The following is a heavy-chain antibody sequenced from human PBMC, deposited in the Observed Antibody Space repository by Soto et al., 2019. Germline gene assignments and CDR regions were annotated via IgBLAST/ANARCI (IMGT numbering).Heavy chain of an antibody. Sequence: EVQLVESGGGLVQPGGSLRLSCAASGFTFSSYWMSWVRQAPGKGLEWVANIKPDGSERYYVDSVRGRFTISRDNARNSLCLQMNSLRAEDTAVYYCARDEARPLGYWGQGTLVTVSS. CDR2: IKPDGSER. V-gene: IGHV3-7*01. CDR3: ARDEARPLGY. CDR1: GFTFSSYW. J-gene: IGHJ4*02. D-gene: IGHD6-6*01.